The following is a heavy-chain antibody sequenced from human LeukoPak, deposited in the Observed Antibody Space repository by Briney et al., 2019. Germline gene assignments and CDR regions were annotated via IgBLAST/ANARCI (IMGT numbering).Heavy chain of an antibody. CDR3: QSRYLEWLLEY. Sequence: SETLSLTCTVSGGSINSNNYYWGWIRQPPGKGLEWIGSIYSSGSAYYNPSLKGRVTISVDTSKNQFSLRLSSVTAADTAVYYCQSRYLEWLLEYWGQGTLVTVSS. D-gene: IGHD3-3*01. J-gene: IGHJ4*02. CDR2: IYSSGSA. CDR1: GGSINSNNYY. V-gene: IGHV4-39*01.